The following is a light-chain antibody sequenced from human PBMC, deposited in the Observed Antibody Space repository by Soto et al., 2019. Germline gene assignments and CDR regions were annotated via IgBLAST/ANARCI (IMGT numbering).Light chain of an antibody. CDR1: QSILYNSNKKNY. V-gene: IGKV4-1*01. Sequence: DIVMTQSPDSLAVSLGERATNNCKSSQSILYNSNKKNYLAWYQQKAGQPPKLLIYWASTRESGVPDRFSGSGSGTDFTLTISSLQAEDVAVYYCQQYHDTPRTFGQGTNVEIK. CDR3: QQYHDTPRT. J-gene: IGKJ1*01. CDR2: WAS.